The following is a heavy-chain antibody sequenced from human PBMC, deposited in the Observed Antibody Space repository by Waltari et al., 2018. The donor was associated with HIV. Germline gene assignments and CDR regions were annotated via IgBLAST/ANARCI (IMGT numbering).Heavy chain of an antibody. D-gene: IGHD6-19*01. CDR2: IYYSGST. V-gene: IGHV4-39*01. J-gene: IGHJ4*02. CDR3: ARHRDSSGSPFPFDY. CDR1: GGSISSRSYY. Sequence: QLQLQESGPGLVKPSETLSLTCTVSGGSISSRSYYWGWIRQPPGKGLEWIGSIYYSGSTYYNPSLKSRVTISVDTSKNQFSLKLSSVTAADTAVYYCARHRDSSGSPFPFDYWGQGTLVTVSS.